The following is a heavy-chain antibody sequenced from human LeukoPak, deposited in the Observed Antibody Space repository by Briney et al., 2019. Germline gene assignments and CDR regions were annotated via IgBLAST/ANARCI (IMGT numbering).Heavy chain of an antibody. J-gene: IGHJ5*02. CDR1: GFTFSSYA. D-gene: IGHD3-22*01. CDR3: AKDPLLGYYDSSGYYNS. V-gene: IGHV3-23*01. Sequence: GGSLRLSCAASGFTFSSYAMSWVRQAPGKGLEWVSAISGSGGSTYYADSVKGRFTISRDNSKNTLYLQMNSLRAEDTAVYYCAKDPLLGYYDSSGYYNSWGQGTLVTVSS. CDR2: ISGSGGST.